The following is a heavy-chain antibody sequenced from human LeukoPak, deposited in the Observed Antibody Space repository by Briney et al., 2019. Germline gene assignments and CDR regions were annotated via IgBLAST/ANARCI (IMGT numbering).Heavy chain of an antibody. CDR2: HTAST. Sequence: HTASTNYNPSLKSRVTISVDTSKNQFSLKLSSVTAADTAVYYCASLPRGSYYFGSRDAFDIWGQGTMVTVSS. J-gene: IGHJ3*02. D-gene: IGHD1-26*01. V-gene: IGHV4-34*01. CDR3: ASLPRGSYYFGSRDAFDI.